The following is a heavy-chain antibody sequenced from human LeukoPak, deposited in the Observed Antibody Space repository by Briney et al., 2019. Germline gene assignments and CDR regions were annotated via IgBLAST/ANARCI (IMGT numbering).Heavy chain of an antibody. CDR1: GSTFSSYS. J-gene: IGHJ4*02. CDR2: ISSSSSYI. CDR3: ASSPSVVVAATLNY. D-gene: IGHD2-15*01. V-gene: IGHV3-21*01. Sequence: GGSLRLSCAASGSTFSSYSMNWVRQAPGKGLEWVSSISSSSSYIYYADSVKGRFTISRDNAKNSLYLQMNSLRAEDTAVYYCASSPSVVVAATLNYWGQGTLVTVSS.